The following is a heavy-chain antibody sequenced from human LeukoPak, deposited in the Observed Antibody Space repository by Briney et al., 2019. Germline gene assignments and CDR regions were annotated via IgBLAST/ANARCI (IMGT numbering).Heavy chain of an antibody. CDR3: ARVEFYDKDFQH. J-gene: IGHJ1*01. V-gene: IGHV3-7*01. Sequence: PGGSLRLSCAASGFTVSSNYMSWVRQAPGKGLEWVANIKQDGSEKYYVDSVKGRFTISRDNAKNSLYLQMNSLRAEDTAVYYCARVEFYDKDFQHWGQGTLVTVSS. D-gene: IGHD3-22*01. CDR1: GFTVSSNY. CDR2: IKQDGSEK.